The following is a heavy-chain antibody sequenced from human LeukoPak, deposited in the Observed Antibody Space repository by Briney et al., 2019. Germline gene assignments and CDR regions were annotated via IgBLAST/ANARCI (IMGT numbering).Heavy chain of an antibody. D-gene: IGHD5-24*01. J-gene: IGHJ4*02. CDR2: MNPNSGNT. V-gene: IGHV1-8*01. CDR3: ARGDGDGYNYDY. Sequence: ASVKVSCKASGYTFTSYDINWVRQATGQGLEWMGWMNPNSGNTGYAQKFQGRVTMTRNTSISTAYMELSRLRSDDTAVYYCARGDGDGYNYDYWGQGTLVTVSS. CDR1: GYTFTSYD.